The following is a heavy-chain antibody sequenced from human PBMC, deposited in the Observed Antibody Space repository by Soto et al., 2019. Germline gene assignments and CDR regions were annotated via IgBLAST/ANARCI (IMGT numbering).Heavy chain of an antibody. CDR3: ARDRDYSFWSGYYDY. Sequence: GGSLRLSCAASGFTFDDYAMRWVRQTPGKGLEWVSGISWNSGSIGYADSVKGRFTISRDNAKNSLYLQMNSLRPEDTALYYCARDRDYSFWSGYYDYWGQGTLVTVSS. J-gene: IGHJ4*02. D-gene: IGHD3-3*01. CDR1: GFTFDDYA. V-gene: IGHV3-9*01. CDR2: ISWNSGSI.